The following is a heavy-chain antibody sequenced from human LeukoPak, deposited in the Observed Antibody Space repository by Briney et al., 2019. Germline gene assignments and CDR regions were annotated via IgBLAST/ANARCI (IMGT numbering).Heavy chain of an antibody. CDR3: ARGRSIYQLLYYYYGMDV. D-gene: IGHD2-2*01. CDR2: INHSGST. Sequence: PSETLSLTCAVYGGSFSGYYWSWIRQPPGKGPEWIGEINHSGSTNYNPSLKSRVTISVDTSKNQFSLKLSSVTAADTAVYYCARGRSIYQLLYYYYGMDVWGQGTTVTVSS. V-gene: IGHV4-34*01. J-gene: IGHJ6*02. CDR1: GGSFSGYY.